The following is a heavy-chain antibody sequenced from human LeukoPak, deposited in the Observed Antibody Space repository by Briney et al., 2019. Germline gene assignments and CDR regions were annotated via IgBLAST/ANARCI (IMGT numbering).Heavy chain of an antibody. CDR3: AKGVGRGSSSK. J-gene: IGHJ4*02. V-gene: IGHV3-23*01. D-gene: IGHD2-2*01. CDR2: ISGSGGST. Sequence: GGSLRLSCAASGFTFSSYAMSWVRQAPGKGLEWVSAISGSGGSTYYADSVKGRFTISRDNSKNTLYLQMNSLRAEDTAVYCCAKGVGRGSSSKWGQGTLVTVSS. CDR1: GFTFSSYA.